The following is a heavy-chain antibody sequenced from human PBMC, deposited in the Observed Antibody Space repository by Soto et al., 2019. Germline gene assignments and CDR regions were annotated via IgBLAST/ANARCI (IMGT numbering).Heavy chain of an antibody. J-gene: IGHJ4*02. CDR3: ARLPYCFGSGSYHNKLYFDY. Sequence: SGPTLVNPTQTLSLTCTFSGFSLTTRGMSVSWIRQPPGKALEWLALIGWDGDKYYSTSLETRLSISKDTSKNQVVLTMTNMDPVDTATYFCARLPYCFGSGSYHNKLYFDYWGQGSVVTVSS. D-gene: IGHD3-10*01. V-gene: IGHV2-70*01. CDR1: GFSLTTRGMS. CDR2: IGWDGDK.